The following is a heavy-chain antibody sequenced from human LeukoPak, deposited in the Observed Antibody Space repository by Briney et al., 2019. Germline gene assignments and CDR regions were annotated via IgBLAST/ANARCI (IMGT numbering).Heavy chain of an antibody. D-gene: IGHD1-7*01. CDR1: GGTFSSYA. V-gene: IGHV1-69*05. CDR3: ARGNYGWFDP. J-gene: IGHJ5*02. Sequence: SVKVSCKASGGTFSSYAISWVRQAPGQGLEWMGGIIPIFGTANYAQKFRGRVTITTDESTSTAYMELSSLRSEDTAVYYCARGNYGWFDPWGQGTLVTVSS. CDR2: IIPIFGTA.